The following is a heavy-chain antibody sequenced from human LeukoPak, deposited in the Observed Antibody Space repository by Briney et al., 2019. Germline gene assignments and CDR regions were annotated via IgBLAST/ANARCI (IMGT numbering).Heavy chain of an antibody. Sequence: PGGSLRLSCAASGFTFSSYGMHWVRQAPGKGLEWVAFIRYDGSNKYYADSVKGRFTISRDKSKNTLYLQMNSLRAEDTAVYYCAKDGSRLEGLPIDYWGQGTLVTVSS. CDR2: IRYDGSNK. CDR1: GFTFSSYG. D-gene: IGHD3/OR15-3a*01. V-gene: IGHV3-30*02. CDR3: AKDGSRLEGLPIDY. J-gene: IGHJ4*02.